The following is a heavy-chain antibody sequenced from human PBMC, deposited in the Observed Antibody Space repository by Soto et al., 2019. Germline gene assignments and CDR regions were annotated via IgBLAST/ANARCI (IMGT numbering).Heavy chain of an antibody. CDR2: ISSSGSTI. D-gene: IGHD3-3*01. V-gene: IGHV3-48*03. J-gene: IGHJ5*02. Sequence: EVQLVESGEGLVQPGGSLRLSCAASGFTFRSYEMNWVRQAPGKGLEWVSYISSSGSTIYYADSVKGRFTISRDNAKNSLYLQMNSLRAEDTAVYYCARVSFGVATAGFDPWGQGTLVTVSS. CDR3: ARVSFGVATAGFDP. CDR1: GFTFRSYE.